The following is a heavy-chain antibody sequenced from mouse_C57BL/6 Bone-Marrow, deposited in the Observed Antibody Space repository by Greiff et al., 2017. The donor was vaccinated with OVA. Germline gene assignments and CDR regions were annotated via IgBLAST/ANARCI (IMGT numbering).Heavy chain of an antibody. D-gene: IGHD1-1*01. CDR3: ATYYYGSRD. Sequence: EVKLMESGGGLVKPGGSLKLSCAASGFTFSDYGMHWVRQAPEKGLEWVAYISSGSSTIYYADTVKGRFTISRDNAKNTLFLQMTSLRSEDTAMYYCATYYYGSRDWGQGTLVTVSA. CDR1: GFTFSDYG. CDR2: ISSGSSTI. J-gene: IGHJ3*01. V-gene: IGHV5-17*01.